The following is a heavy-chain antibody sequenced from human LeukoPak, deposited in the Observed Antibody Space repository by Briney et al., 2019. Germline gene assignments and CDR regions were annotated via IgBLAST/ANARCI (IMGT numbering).Heavy chain of an antibody. V-gene: IGHV4-59*08. CDR3: AGRGYSGYSNMFDP. Sequence: PSETLSLTCTVSGGSISSYYWSWIRQPPGKGLEWIGYIYYSGSTNYNPSLKSRVTISVDTFKNQFSLKLSSVTAADTAVYYCAGRGYSGYSNMFDPWGQGTLVTVSS. J-gene: IGHJ5*02. CDR1: GGSISSYY. D-gene: IGHD5-12*01. CDR2: IYYSGST.